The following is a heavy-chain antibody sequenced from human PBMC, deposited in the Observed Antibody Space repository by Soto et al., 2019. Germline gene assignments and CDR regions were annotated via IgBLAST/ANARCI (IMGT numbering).Heavy chain of an antibody. CDR2: IIPIFGTA. Sequence: QVQLVQSGAEVKKPGSSVKVSCKASGGTFSSYAISWGRQAPGQGLEWMGGIIPIFGTANYAQKFQGRVTITADEATSTAYMELSSLRSEDTAVYYCARVTVEYSYAYYFDYWGQGTLVTVSS. CDR1: GGTFSSYA. J-gene: IGHJ4*02. CDR3: ARVTVEYSYAYYFDY. V-gene: IGHV1-69*12. D-gene: IGHD5-18*01.